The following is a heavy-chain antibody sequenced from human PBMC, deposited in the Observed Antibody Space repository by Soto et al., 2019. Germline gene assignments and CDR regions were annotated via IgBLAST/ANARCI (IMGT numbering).Heavy chain of an antibody. CDR3: AKDNCISTSCYRLYNWFDP. D-gene: IGHD2-2*01. CDR2: ISYAGSNK. Sequence: PEGSLRLSCAASGFTFSSYGMHWVRQAPGKGLEWVAVISYAGSNKYYADSVKGRFTISRDNSKNTLYLQMNSLRAEDTAVYYCAKDNCISTSCYRLYNWFDPWGQGTLVTVSA. V-gene: IGHV3-30*18. J-gene: IGHJ5*02. CDR1: GFTFSSYG.